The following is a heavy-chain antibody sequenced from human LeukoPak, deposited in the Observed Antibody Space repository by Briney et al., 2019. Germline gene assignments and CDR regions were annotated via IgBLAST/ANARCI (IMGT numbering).Heavy chain of an antibody. CDR2: ISAYNGNT. D-gene: IGHD3-22*01. J-gene: IGHJ4*02. CDR3: ARAPYYYDSSGYYLHPDFDY. V-gene: IGHV1-18*01. CDR1: GYTFTSYG. Sequence: ASVKVSCKASGYTFTSYGISWVRQAPGQGLEWMRWISAYNGNTNYAQKLQGRVTMTTDTSTSTAYMELRSLRSDDTAVYYCARAPYYYDSSGYYLHPDFDYWGQGTLVTVSS.